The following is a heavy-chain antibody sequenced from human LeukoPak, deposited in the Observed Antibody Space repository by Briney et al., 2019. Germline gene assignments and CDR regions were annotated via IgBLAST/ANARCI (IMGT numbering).Heavy chain of an antibody. CDR1: GFTVSSNY. D-gene: IGHD5-18*01. CDR3: ARPRSGYSYGYPD. Sequence: GGSLRLSCAASGFTVSSNYMSWVRQAPGKGLEWVSVIYSGGSTYYADSVKGRFTISRDNSKNTLYLQMNSLRAEDTAVYYCARPRSGYSYGYPDWGQGTLVTVPS. V-gene: IGHV3-53*01. J-gene: IGHJ4*02. CDR2: IYSGGST.